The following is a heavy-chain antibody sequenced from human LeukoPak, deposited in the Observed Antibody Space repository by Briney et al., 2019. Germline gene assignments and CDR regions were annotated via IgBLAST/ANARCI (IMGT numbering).Heavy chain of an antibody. CDR3: ARPLYGDYDFDY. Sequence: SETLSLTCAVYGGSFSGYYWSWIRQPPGKGLEWIGEINHSGSTNYNPSLKSRVTISVDTSKNQFSLKLSSVTAADTAVYYCARPLYGDYDFDYWGQGTLVTVSS. J-gene: IGHJ4*02. D-gene: IGHD4-17*01. CDR1: GGSFSGYY. CDR2: INHSGST. V-gene: IGHV4-34*01.